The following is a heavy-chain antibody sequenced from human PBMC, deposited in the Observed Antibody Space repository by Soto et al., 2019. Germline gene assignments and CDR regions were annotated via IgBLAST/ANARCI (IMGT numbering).Heavy chain of an antibody. J-gene: IGHJ4*02. CDR2: IKSKTDGGTT. CDR1: GFTFSNAW. Sequence: GGSLRLSCAASGFTFSNAWMNWVRQAPGKGLEWVGRIKSKTDGGTTDYAAPVKGRFTISRDDSKNTLYLQMNSLKTEDTAVYYCTTDRGEYNWNDEVDYWGQGTLVTVSS. D-gene: IGHD1-1*01. V-gene: IGHV3-15*07. CDR3: TTDRGEYNWNDEVDY.